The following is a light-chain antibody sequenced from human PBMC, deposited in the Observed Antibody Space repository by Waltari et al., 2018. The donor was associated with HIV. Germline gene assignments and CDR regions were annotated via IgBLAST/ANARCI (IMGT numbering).Light chain of an antibody. CDR1: QSLLHGTGYNY. V-gene: IGKV2-28*01. Sequence: ENVMTQYPLSLPVTPGETASISCRSSQSLLHGTGYNYWGWYVQKPGQSPQLLIYLSSNRASGVPDRFSGSGSGTDFTLRISRVEAEDVGVCYCRHALQTPRTFGQGTKVEIK. CDR3: RHALQTPRT. CDR2: LSS. J-gene: IGKJ1*01.